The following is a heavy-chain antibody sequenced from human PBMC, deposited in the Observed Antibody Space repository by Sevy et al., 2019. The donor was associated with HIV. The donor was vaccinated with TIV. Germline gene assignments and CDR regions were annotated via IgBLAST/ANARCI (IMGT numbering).Heavy chain of an antibody. Sequence: GGSLRLSCAASGFTFNTYSLTWVRQTPGKGLEWLSFIGIDAGVTYYVDSVKGRFTISRDNAKNSLYLQMNSLRDEDTAVYYCARCPGHYSIDYWGQGTLVTVSS. D-gene: IGHD2-21*01. CDR3: ARCPGHYSIDY. CDR2: IGIDAGVT. J-gene: IGHJ4*02. V-gene: IGHV3-48*02. CDR1: GFTFNTYS.